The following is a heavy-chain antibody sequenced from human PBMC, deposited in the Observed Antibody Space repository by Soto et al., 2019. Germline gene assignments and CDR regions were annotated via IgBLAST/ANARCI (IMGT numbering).Heavy chain of an antibody. D-gene: IGHD6-13*01. J-gene: IGHJ4*02. CDR3: ARVFKRYSSPPGPIEF. CDR2: IYYSGNT. CDR1: GDSISSGDYY. Sequence: SEILSLTCTVSGDSISSGDYYWSWIRQPPGKGLEWIGCIYYSGNTYYNPSLKRRFSISVDTSKNQFSLQLSSVTVADTAVYYCARVFKRYSSPPGPIEFSGLGTLVTVSS. V-gene: IGHV4-30-4*01.